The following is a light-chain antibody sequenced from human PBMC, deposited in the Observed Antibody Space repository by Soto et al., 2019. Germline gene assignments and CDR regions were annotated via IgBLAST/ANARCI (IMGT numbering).Light chain of an antibody. J-gene: IGKJ3*01. CDR3: QQSYSSFYT. V-gene: IGKV1-39*01. CDR1: QSIGRY. Sequence: DIQMTRSPPSLSASVGDRVTITCRASQSIGRYVNWYQQKPGKAPKVLIYAASSLPSGVPSRFSGSGSGTDFTLTIRSLQPEDFATYFCQQSYSSFYTFGPGTKVDIK. CDR2: AAS.